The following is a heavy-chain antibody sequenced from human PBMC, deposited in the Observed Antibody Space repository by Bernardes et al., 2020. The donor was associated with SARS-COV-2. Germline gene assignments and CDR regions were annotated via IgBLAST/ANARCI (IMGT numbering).Heavy chain of an antibody. J-gene: IGHJ4*02. D-gene: IGHD3-3*01. CDR2: IYPSGNT. CDR1: GGSIHSSNFY. Sequence: SETLSLTCTVSGGSIHSSNFYWGWIRQPPGKGLEWIGSIYPSGNTYYNPSLQSRVTESVDTSKNQFSLRLSSVTAADTAVYYCARHGRDTIFGVVIILGGLDYWGQGTLVTVSS. V-gene: IGHV4-39*01. CDR3: ARHGRDTIFGVVIILGGLDY.